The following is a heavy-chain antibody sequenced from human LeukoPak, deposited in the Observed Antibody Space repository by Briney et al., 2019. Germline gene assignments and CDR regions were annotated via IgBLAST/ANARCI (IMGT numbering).Heavy chain of an antibody. D-gene: IGHD3-22*01. CDR3: ARDNYYDSSGYGEYYFDY. V-gene: IGHV4-30-4*01. CDR2: IYYSGST. J-gene: IGHJ4*02. Sequence: MTSETLSLTCTVSGGSISRGDYYWSWIRQPPGKGLEWIGYIYYSGSTYYNPSLKSRVTISVDTSKNQFSLKLSSVTAADTAVYYCARDNYYDSSGYGEYYFDYWGQGTLVTVSS. CDR1: GGSISRGDYY.